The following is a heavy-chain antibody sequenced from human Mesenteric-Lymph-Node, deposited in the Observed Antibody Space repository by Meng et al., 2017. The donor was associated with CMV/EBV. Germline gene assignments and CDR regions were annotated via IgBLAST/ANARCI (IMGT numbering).Heavy chain of an antibody. D-gene: IGHD3-10*01. J-gene: IGHJ6*02. Sequence: GSLRLSCTVSGGSISSYYWSWIRQPPGKGLEWIGYIYYSGSTNYNPSLKSRVTISVDTSKSQFSLKLSSVTAADTAVYYCARSGQYYYYGMDVWGQGTTVTVSS. CDR3: ARSGQYYYYGMDV. CDR1: GGSISSYY. V-gene: IGHV4-59*01. CDR2: IYYSGST.